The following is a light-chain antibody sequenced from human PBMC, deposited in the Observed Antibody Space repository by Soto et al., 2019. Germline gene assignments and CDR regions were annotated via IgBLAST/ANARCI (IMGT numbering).Light chain of an antibody. CDR1: QSVSSSY. CDR2: GAS. CDR3: HQRQSWPRT. J-gene: IGKJ1*01. V-gene: IGKV3-20*01. Sequence: EIVLTQSPGTLSLSPGERATLSCRASQSVSSSYLAWCQQKPGQAPRLLIYGASSRATGIPDRFSASGTGTDFTLTISDVQPEDFAVYYCHQRQSWPRTFGQGTKVDI.